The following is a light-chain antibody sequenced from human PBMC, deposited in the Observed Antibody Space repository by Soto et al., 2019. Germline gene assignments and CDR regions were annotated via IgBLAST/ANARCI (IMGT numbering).Light chain of an antibody. V-gene: IGLV2-14*01. CDR1: DNDIGPYNY. CDR3: SSYTSRTTLII. Sequence: QSALTQPASVSGSPGQSITISCSGTDNDIGPYNYVTWYQQHPGKVPKLIIYDVNNRPSGVSNRFSGSKSGNTASLTISGLQAEDEADYYCSSYTSRTTLIIFGGGTKSPS. CDR2: DVN. J-gene: IGLJ2*01.